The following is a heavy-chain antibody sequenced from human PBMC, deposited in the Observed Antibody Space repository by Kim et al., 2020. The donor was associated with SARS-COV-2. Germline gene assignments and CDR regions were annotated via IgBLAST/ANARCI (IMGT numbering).Heavy chain of an antibody. Sequence: ASVKVSCKASGYTFTSYAMHWVRQAPGQRLEWMGWINAGNGNTKYSQKFQGRVTITRDTSASTAYMELSSLRSEDTAVYYCAGDRSGSKTRYYFDYWGQGSLVTVSS. V-gene: IGHV1-3*01. CDR1: GYTFTSYA. D-gene: IGHD1-26*01. J-gene: IGHJ4*02. CDR2: INAGNGNT. CDR3: AGDRSGSKTRYYFDY.